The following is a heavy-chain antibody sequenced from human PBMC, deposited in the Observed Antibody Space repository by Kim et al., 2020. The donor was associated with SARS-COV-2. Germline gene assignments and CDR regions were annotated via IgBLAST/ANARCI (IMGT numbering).Heavy chain of an antibody. Sequence: ASVKVSCKTSGYTFIDYGISWVRQAPGQGLEWMGWFSVYNDNANYAQKVQGRVSMTTDTSTTTAYMELRSVRSDDTAVYYCARDGGFWNFDYWGQGTLVTVSS. CDR2: FSVYNDNA. J-gene: IGHJ4*02. CDR1: GYTFIDYG. D-gene: IGHD3-16*01. V-gene: IGHV1-18*04. CDR3: ARDGGFWNFDY.